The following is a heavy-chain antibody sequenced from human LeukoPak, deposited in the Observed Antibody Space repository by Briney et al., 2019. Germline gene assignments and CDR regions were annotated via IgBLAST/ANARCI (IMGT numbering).Heavy chain of an antibody. J-gene: IGHJ5*02. V-gene: IGHV4-34*01. CDR3: ARDPVRGYRVGWFDP. CDR1: SASFSGYY. Sequence: SETLSLTCDVYSASFSGYYWSWIRQPPGKGLEWIGEINHSGSANYDPSLKSRATMSVDTSNNQFSLKLSSVTAADTAVYYCARDPVRGYRVGWFDPWGQGTLVTVSS. D-gene: IGHD1-1*01. CDR2: INHSGSA.